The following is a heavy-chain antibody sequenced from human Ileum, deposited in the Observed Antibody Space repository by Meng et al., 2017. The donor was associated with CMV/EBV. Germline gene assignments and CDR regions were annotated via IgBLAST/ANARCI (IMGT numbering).Heavy chain of an antibody. CDR1: GFAFSGYS. Sequence: EVQWVECGGGRVNLGGSLRLSCAASGFAFSGYSMNWVRQAPGKGLQWVSSISTSSTNIYYTDSVKGRFTTSRDNARSSLYLQMNSLSAEDTAIYYCVRLSSSSDFDYWGQGTLVTVSS. J-gene: IGHJ4*02. CDR2: ISTSSTNI. D-gene: IGHD6-6*01. V-gene: IGHV3-21*01. CDR3: VRLSSSSDFDY.